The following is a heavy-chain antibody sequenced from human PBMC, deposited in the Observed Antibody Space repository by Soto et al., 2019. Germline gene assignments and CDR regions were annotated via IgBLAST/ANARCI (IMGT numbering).Heavy chain of an antibody. V-gene: IGHV1-69*06. D-gene: IGHD3-16*01. CDR2: IIPIFGST. J-gene: IGHJ6*02. CDR1: GGTFSSNA. Sequence: QVQLVQSGAEVKKPGSSVKVSCKASGGTFSSNAVSWVRQAPGQGLEWMGVIIPIFGSTTYAQHFQGRVTITADRSTNTAYMELSSLTSGDTAVYFCARDVTNMGVISHYAMDVWGPGTTITVS. CDR3: ARDVTNMGVISHYAMDV.